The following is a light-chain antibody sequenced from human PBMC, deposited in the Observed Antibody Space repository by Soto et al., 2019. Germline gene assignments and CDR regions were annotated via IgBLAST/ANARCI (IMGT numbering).Light chain of an antibody. CDR1: QSVNTK. J-gene: IGKJ4*01. Sequence: EIVMTQSPATLSVSPGERATLSCWASQSVNTKLAWYQQKPGQAPRLLIYGASTRATVIPARFSGSGSGTEFTLTISSLQSEDFAFYYCQQYENWLLTFGGGTKVEIK. V-gene: IGKV3-15*01. CDR2: GAS. CDR3: QQYENWLLT.